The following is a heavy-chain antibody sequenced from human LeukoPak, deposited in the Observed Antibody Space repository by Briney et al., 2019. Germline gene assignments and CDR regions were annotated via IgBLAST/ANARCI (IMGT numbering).Heavy chain of an antibody. CDR1: GGSISSYY. V-gene: IGHV4-59*01. CDR3: ARGGVAAACTFDY. CDR2: IYYSGST. Sequence: SETLSLTCTVSGGSISSYYWSWIRQPPGKGLEWIGYIYYSGSTNYNPSLKSRVTISVDTSKNQFSLKLSSVTAADTAVYYCARGGVAAACTFDYWGQGTLVTVSS. D-gene: IGHD6-13*01. J-gene: IGHJ4*02.